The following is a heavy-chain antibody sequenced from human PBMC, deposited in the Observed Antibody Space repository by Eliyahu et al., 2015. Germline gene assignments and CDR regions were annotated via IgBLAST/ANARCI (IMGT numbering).Heavy chain of an antibody. D-gene: IGHD3-9*01. J-gene: IGHJ4*02. V-gene: IGHV2-5*02. Sequence: QITLKESGPTLVKPTQTLTLTCTFSGFSXVTSGVGVGWIRXPPGKALEWLALIYWDDDKRYSPSLKSRLTIIKDTSKNQVILTMTNMDPVDTATYYCAHTLYYNILTGYDYWGQGTLVTVSS. CDR3: AHTLYYNILTGYDY. CDR2: IYWDDDK. CDR1: GFSXVTSGVG.